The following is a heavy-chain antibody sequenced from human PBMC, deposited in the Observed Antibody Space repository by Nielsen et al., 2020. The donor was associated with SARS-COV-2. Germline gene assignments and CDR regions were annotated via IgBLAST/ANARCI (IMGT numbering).Heavy chain of an antibody. CDR2: INHSGST. CDR3: ARSHYYDFWSGYYSSGYYYGMDV. D-gene: IGHD3-3*01. V-gene: IGHV4-34*01. J-gene: IGHJ6*02. Sequence: WLRQPPGKGLEWIGEINHSGSTYYNPSLKSRVTISVDTSKNQFSLKLSSVTAADTAVYYCARSHYYDFWSGYYSSGYYYGMDVWGQGTTVTVSS.